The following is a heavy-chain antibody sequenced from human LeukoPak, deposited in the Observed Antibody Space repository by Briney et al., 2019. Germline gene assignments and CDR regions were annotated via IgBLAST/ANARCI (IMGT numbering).Heavy chain of an antibody. V-gene: IGHV4-34*01. J-gene: IGHJ6*04. CDR2: INHSGST. Sequence: PSETLSLTCAVYGGSFSGYYWSWIRQPPGKGLEWIGEINHSGSTNYNPSLKSRVTISVDTSKNQFSLKLSSVTAADTAVYYCARGRASPRYCSSTSCRINYGMDVWGKGTTVTVSS. D-gene: IGHD2-2*01. CDR1: GGSFSGYY. CDR3: ARGRASPRYCSSTSCRINYGMDV.